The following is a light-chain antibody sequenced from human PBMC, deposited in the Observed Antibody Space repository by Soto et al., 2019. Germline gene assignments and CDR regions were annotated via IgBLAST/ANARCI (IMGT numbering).Light chain of an antibody. CDR2: GAS. CDR1: QSVSSN. Sequence: EIVMTQSPATLSVSPGERATLSFRASQSVSSNLAWYQQKPGQAPRLLIYGASTRATGIPARFSGSGSGTEFTLTISSLQSEDFAVYSCQQYNNWPPTFGQGTKVDI. CDR3: QQYNNWPPT. V-gene: IGKV3-15*01. J-gene: IGKJ1*01.